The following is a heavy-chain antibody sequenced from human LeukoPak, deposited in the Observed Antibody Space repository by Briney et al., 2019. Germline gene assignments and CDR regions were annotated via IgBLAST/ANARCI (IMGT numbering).Heavy chain of an antibody. Sequence: GGSLRLSCAASGFTFSTYSMNWVRQAPGKGLEWVSSISTSSSYIYYADSVKGRFTISRDNAKNSLYLQMNSLRAEDTAVYYCARDLCSGGSCYLNWFDPWGQGTLVTVSS. CDR2: ISTSSSYI. CDR3: ARDLCSGGSCYLNWFDP. J-gene: IGHJ5*02. V-gene: IGHV3-21*01. CDR1: GFTFSTYS. D-gene: IGHD2-15*01.